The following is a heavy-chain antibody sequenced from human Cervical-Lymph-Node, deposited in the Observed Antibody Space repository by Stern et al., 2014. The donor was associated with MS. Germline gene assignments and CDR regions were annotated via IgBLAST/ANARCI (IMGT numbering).Heavy chain of an antibody. D-gene: IGHD6-13*01. Sequence: VQLVGSAAEVKKPGASVKGSCKASGYTFTSYGISWVRQATGQGLEWMGGSSAYNGNTNYAQKLQGRVTMTTDTSTSTAYMELRSLRSDDTAVYYCARNRLAAAGIWFDPWGQGTLVTVSS. V-gene: IGHV1-18*04. CDR1: GYTFTSYG. CDR3: ARNRLAAAGIWFDP. J-gene: IGHJ5*02. CDR2: SSAYNGNT.